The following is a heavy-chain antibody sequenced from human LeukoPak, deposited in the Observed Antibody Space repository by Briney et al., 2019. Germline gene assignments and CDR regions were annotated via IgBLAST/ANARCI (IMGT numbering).Heavy chain of an antibody. CDR1: GGTFSSYA. J-gene: IGHJ4*02. Sequence: ASVKVSCKAPGGTFSSYAISWVRQAPGQGLEWMGGIIPIFGTANYAQKFQGRVTITTDESTITAYMELSSLRSEDTAVYYCARSRVYGGNSIYFDYWGQGTLVTVSS. CDR3: ARSRVYGGNSIYFDY. CDR2: IIPIFGTA. V-gene: IGHV1-69*05. D-gene: IGHD4-23*01.